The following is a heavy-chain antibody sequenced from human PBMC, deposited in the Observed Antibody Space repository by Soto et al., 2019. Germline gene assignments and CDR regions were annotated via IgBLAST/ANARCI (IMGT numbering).Heavy chain of an antibody. CDR3: ARWPMVATHFDY. V-gene: IGHV4-39*01. Sequence: SETLSLTCTVSGGSISSSSYYWGWIRQPPGKGLEWIGSIYYSGSTYYNPSLKSRVTISVDTPKNQFSLKLSSVTAADTAVYYCARWPMVATHFDYWGQGTLVTVSS. D-gene: IGHD5-12*01. CDR2: IYYSGST. J-gene: IGHJ4*02. CDR1: GGSISSSSYY.